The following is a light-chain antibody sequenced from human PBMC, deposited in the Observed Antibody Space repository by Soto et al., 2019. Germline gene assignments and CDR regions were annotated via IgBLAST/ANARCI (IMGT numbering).Light chain of an antibody. J-gene: IGKJ2*01. Sequence: EIVLTQSPGTLSLSPGERATLSCRASQSVSSSHLAWYQQKPGQAPRLLIYGASIRATGIPDRFSGSGSGTDFTLTISRLEPEDFAVYYCQQYGSSPRTFGQGTKVDIK. V-gene: IGKV3-20*01. CDR3: QQYGSSPRT. CDR2: GAS. CDR1: QSVSSSH.